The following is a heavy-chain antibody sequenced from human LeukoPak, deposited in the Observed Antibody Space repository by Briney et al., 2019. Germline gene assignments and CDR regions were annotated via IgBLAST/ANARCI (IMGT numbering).Heavy chain of an antibody. CDR3: ARLSALTIFGVVTYYYGMDV. D-gene: IGHD3-3*01. J-gene: IGHJ6*02. CDR2: IYYSGST. CDR1: GGSISSSSYY. V-gene: IGHV4-39*01. Sequence: PSETLSLTCTVSGGSISSSSYYWGWIRQPPGKGLEWIGRIYYSGSTYYNPSLKSRVTISVDTSKNQFSLKLSSVTAADTAVYYCARLSALTIFGVVTYYYGMDVWGQGTTVTVSS.